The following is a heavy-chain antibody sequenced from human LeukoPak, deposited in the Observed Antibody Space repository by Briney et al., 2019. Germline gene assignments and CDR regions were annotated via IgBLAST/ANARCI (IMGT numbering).Heavy chain of an antibody. Sequence: GASVKVSCKAPGYTFTGYYMHWVRQAPGQGLEWMGWINPNSGGTNYAQKFQGRVTMTRDTSISTAYMELSRLRSDDTAVYYCARGAHYHDSSQGYDYWGQGTLVTVSS. CDR3: ARGAHYHDSSQGYDY. CDR1: GYTFTGYY. V-gene: IGHV1-2*02. D-gene: IGHD3-22*01. J-gene: IGHJ4*02. CDR2: INPNSGGT.